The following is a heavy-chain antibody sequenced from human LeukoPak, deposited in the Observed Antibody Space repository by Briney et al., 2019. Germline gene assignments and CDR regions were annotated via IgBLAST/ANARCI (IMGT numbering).Heavy chain of an antibody. Sequence: GRTLRLSCTASGFTFGDYAMSWVRQAPGKGLEWVGFISSKAYGGTAEYAASVKGRFIISRDDSEIIAYLQMHSLRTEDTAVYYCSRIAVRGEGFDYWGQGTLVTVSS. CDR1: GFTFGDYA. CDR2: ISSKAYGGTA. V-gene: IGHV3-49*04. J-gene: IGHJ4*02. CDR3: SRIAVRGEGFDY. D-gene: IGHD6-6*01.